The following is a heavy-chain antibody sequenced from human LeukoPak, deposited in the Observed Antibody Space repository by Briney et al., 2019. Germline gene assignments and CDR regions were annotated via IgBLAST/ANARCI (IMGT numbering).Heavy chain of an antibody. CDR1: GGSISSGSYY. Sequence: SQTLSLTCTVSGGSISSGSYYWSWIRQPAGKGLEWIGRIYTSGSTNYNPSLKSRVTISVDTSKNQFSLKLSSVTAADTAVYYCARQKRNSSGWYGDYWGQGTLVTVSS. J-gene: IGHJ4*02. V-gene: IGHV4-61*02. D-gene: IGHD6-19*01. CDR3: ARQKRNSSGWYGDY. CDR2: IYTSGST.